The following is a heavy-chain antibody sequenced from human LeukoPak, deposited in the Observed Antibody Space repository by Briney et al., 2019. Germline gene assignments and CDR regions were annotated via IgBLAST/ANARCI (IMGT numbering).Heavy chain of an antibody. Sequence: ASVKVSCKASGYTCTSYAMNWVRQAPGQGLEWMGWINTNTGNPTYAQGFTGRFVFSLDTSVSTAYLLISSLKAEDTAVYYCARELGIVGARSDAYWGQGTLVTVSS. CDR1: GYTCTSYA. CDR3: ARELGIVGARSDAY. CDR2: INTNTGNP. J-gene: IGHJ4*02. V-gene: IGHV7-4-1*02. D-gene: IGHD1-26*01.